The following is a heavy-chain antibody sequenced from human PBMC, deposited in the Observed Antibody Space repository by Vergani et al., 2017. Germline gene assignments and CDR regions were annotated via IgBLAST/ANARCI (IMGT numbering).Heavy chain of an antibody. V-gene: IGHV4-39*01. CDR2: IYHSGGA. J-gene: IGHJ4*02. D-gene: IGHD3-9*01. CDR3: ARTESFILRYFHWAL. CDR1: GGSITSSSYY. Sequence: QLHLQESGPGLVKPSETLSLTCTVSGGSITSSSYYWGWIRQPPGKGLEWIGNIYHSGGAYYNPSLKGRVTISVDTSKNQFSLEVTSVTAADTAIYCCARTESFILRYFHWALWGQGTLVTVSS.